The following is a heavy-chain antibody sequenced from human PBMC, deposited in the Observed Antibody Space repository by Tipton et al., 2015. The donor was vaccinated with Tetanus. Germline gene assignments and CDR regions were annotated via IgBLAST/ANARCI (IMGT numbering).Heavy chain of an antibody. V-gene: IGHV3-33*01. CDR3: AREADCSGGSCFSGDFDN. D-gene: IGHD2-15*01. CDR2: SWYDGTDK. Sequence: SGFIFSSYGLHWVRQAPGKGLEWVAVSWYDGTDKYYGDSVKGRFTMSRDNSKNTLYLQMNSLRAEDTAVYYCAREADCSGGSCFSGDFDNWGQGTQVTVSS. J-gene: IGHJ4*02. CDR1: GFIFSSYG.